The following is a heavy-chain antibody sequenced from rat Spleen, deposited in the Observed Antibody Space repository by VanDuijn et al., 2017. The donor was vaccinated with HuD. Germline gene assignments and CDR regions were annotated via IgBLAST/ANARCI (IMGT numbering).Heavy chain of an antibody. D-gene: IGHD1-11*01. J-gene: IGHJ2*01. Sequence: EVQLVESGGGLVQPGRPLKLSCVASGFTFNNYWMTWVRQAPGKGLEWVASISNTGDSTYYPDSVKDRFTISRDNAKSTLYLQMNSLRSEDTATYYCTRGGSPRYWGQGVMVTVSS. CDR2: ISNTGDST. CDR1: GFTFNNYW. CDR3: TRGGSPRY. V-gene: IGHV5-31*01.